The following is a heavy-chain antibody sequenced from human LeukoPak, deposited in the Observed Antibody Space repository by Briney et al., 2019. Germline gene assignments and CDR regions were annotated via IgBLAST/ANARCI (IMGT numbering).Heavy chain of an antibody. Sequence: SETLSLTCTASGGSISSYYWSWLRQPPGKGLEWLGYIYYSGSTDYNPSLKSRVTISVDTSKNQFSLKLSSVTAADTAVYYCARAGVPDGHYDILTGYYTPHWYFDLWGRGTLVTVSS. J-gene: IGHJ2*01. CDR1: GGSISSYY. D-gene: IGHD3-9*01. CDR3: ARAGVPDGHYDILTGYYTPHWYFDL. CDR2: IYYSGST. V-gene: IGHV4-59*01.